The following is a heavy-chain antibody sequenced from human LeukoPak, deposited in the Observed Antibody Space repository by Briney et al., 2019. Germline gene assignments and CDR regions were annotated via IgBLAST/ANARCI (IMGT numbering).Heavy chain of an antibody. D-gene: IGHD2-15*01. CDR3: AKGYCSGGNCYNSDY. V-gene: IGHV3-30*02. CDR1: GFSFSSCA. Sequence: GGALRLSCAASGFSFSSCAVHWVRQAPGKGLEWVSFIRYDGNNKHYAGSVKARFTNPRHNSKNALYLQMNSLRAEDTAVYYCAKGYCSGGNCYNSDYWGQGTLVTVSS. CDR2: IRYDGNNK. J-gene: IGHJ4*02.